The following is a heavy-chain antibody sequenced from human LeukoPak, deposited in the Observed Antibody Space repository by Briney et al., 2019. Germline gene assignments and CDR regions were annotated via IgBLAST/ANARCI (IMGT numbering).Heavy chain of an antibody. CDR2: ISYDGSNK. Sequence: PGGSLRLSCAASGFTFSSYGMHWVRQAPGKGLEWVAVISYDGSNKYYADSVKGRFTISRDNSKNTLYLQMNSLRAEDTAVYYCAKDPYGSGSYYRAGYNWFDPWGQGTLVTVSS. CDR1: GFTFSSYG. D-gene: IGHD3-10*01. V-gene: IGHV3-30*18. J-gene: IGHJ5*02. CDR3: AKDPYGSGSYYRAGYNWFDP.